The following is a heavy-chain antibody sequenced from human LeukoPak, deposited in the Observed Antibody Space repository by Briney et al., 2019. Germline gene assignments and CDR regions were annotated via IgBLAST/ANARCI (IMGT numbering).Heavy chain of an antibody. CDR1: GFTFDDYA. Sequence: PGGSLRLSCAASGFTFDDYAMHWVRQAPGKGLEWVSCISWNSGSIGYADSVKGRFTISRDSAKNSLYLQMNSLRAEDTALCYCAKATPDHVAATPFDYWGQGTLVTVSS. V-gene: IGHV3-9*01. CDR3: AKATPDHVAATPFDY. CDR2: ISWNSGSI. J-gene: IGHJ4*02. D-gene: IGHD6-13*01.